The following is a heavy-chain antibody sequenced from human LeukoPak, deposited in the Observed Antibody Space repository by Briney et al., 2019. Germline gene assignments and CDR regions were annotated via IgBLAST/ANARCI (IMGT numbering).Heavy chain of an antibody. CDR1: GGTYSSYA. Sequence: GASVKVSCKASGGTYSSYAISWVRQAPGQWLELMGRIIPIFGTANYAQKFQGRVTITADESTSTAYMELSSLRSEDTAVYYCASGYGGQDWFDPWGQGTLVTVSS. CDR2: IIPIFGTA. J-gene: IGHJ5*02. D-gene: IGHD4-23*01. CDR3: ASGYGGQDWFDP. V-gene: IGHV1-69*13.